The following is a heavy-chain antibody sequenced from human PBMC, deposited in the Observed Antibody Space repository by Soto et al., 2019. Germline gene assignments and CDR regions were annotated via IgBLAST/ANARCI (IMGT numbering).Heavy chain of an antibody. CDR1: GGSISSGGYS. CDR3: ASSYYDSSGSALRD. D-gene: IGHD3-22*01. J-gene: IGHJ1*01. Sequence: QLQLQESGSGLVKPSQTLSLTCAVSGGSISSGGYSWSWIRQPPGKGLEWIGYIYHSGSTNYNPSLKSRVTISVDRSKNQFSLKLSSVTAADTAVYYCASSYYDSSGSALRDWGQGTLVTVSS. CDR2: IYHSGST. V-gene: IGHV4-30-2*01.